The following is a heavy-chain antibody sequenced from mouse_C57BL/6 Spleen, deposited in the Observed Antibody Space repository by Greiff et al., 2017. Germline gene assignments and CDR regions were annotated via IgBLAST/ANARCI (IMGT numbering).Heavy chain of an antibody. CDR3: ARKEYYFDY. Sequence: VQLQQSGAELVRPGTSVKVSCKASGYAFTNYLIEGVKQRPGQGLEWIGVMNPGSGGTNYNEKFKGKATLTADKSSSTAYMQLSSLTSEDSAVYFCARKEYYFDYWGQGTTLTVSS. V-gene: IGHV1-54*01. CDR2: MNPGSGGT. J-gene: IGHJ2*01. CDR1: GYAFTNYL.